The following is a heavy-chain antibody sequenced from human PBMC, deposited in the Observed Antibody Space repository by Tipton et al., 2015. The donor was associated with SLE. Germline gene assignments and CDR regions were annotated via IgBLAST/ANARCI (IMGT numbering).Heavy chain of an antibody. CDR3: ARDGGQRVISGTYDFYYYGLDV. D-gene: IGHD6-13*01. J-gene: IGHJ6*02. CDR2: ISHDGGA. CDR1: GGSISSGDYY. V-gene: IGHV4-39*07. Sequence: TLSLTCTVSGGSISSGDYYWAWLRQSPGKGLEWIGEISHDGGANYNPSLESRDTISLETSKNQFSLKLTSVTAADTAVYYCARDGGQRVISGTYDFYYYGLDVWGQGTTVTVSS.